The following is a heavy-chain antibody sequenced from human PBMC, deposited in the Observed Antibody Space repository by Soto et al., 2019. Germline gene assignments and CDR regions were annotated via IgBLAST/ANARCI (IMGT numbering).Heavy chain of an antibody. Sequence: PGGSLRLSCAASGFTFSSYAMSWVRQAPGKGLEWVSAISGSGAGTYYADSVKGRFTISRDISKNTLYLQMNSLRAEDTAVYYCAKDTYGMDVWGQGTTVTVSS. J-gene: IGHJ6*02. CDR3: AKDTYGMDV. CDR1: GFTFSSYA. V-gene: IGHV3-23*01. CDR2: ISGSGAGT.